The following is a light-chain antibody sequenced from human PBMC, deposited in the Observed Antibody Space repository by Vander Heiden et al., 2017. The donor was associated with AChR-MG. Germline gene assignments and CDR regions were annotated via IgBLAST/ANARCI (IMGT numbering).Light chain of an antibody. CDR1: ISNIGAGYD. Sequence: QSVLTQPPTVSGAPGQRVTISCTGIISNIGAGYDVHWYQALPGTAPKLLIYGNSNRPSGVPDRFSGSKSGTSASLAITRLQAEDEADYYCQSYDSSLSGFYVFGTGTKVTVV. J-gene: IGLJ1*01. V-gene: IGLV1-40*01. CDR2: GNS. CDR3: QSYDSSLSGFYV.